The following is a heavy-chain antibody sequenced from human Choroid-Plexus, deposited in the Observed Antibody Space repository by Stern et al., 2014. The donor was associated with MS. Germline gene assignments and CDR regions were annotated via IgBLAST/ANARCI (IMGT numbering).Heavy chain of an antibody. V-gene: IGHV3-30*18. Sequence: VQLVESGGGVVQPGRPLRLSCVASGFTFGSCAMHWVRQAPGKGLEWVAGVSDDGSNKYYADSVKGRFTISRDNSQNTLYMQISSLXXXDTAVYYCAKDRQYLTYFFDHWGQGSLVTVSS. CDR2: VSDDGSNK. J-gene: IGHJ5*02. CDR3: AKDRQYLTYFFDH. D-gene: IGHD2/OR15-2a*01. CDR1: GFTFGSCA.